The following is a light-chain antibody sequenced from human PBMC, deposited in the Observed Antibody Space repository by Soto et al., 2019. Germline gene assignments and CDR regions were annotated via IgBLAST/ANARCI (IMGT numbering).Light chain of an antibody. CDR1: QSVSTN. V-gene: IGKV3-20*01. CDR3: QQYEAVVT. Sequence: EIVLSQSAGTLSLSPGERATHSCRASQSVSTNLAWYQQKPGRALRLLIDGASTRATGIPDRFSGSGSGTDFTLTISRLEPEDVAVYYCQQYEAVVTFGQGTKVDI. CDR2: GAS. J-gene: IGKJ1*01.